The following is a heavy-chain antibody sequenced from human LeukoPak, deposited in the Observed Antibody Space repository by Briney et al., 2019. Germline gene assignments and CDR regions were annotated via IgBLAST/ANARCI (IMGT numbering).Heavy chain of an antibody. CDR1: GFTFSSDE. CDR3: ASDYYDRSQY. V-gene: IGHV3-48*03. D-gene: IGHD3-22*01. J-gene: IGHJ4*02. Sequence: GGSLRLSCAASGFTFSSDEMNWVRQAPGKGLEWVSYISSTGSTIYYADSVKGRFTISRDNAKNSLYLQMNSLRAEDTAVYYCASDYYDRSQYWGQGTLVTVSS. CDR2: ISSTGSTI.